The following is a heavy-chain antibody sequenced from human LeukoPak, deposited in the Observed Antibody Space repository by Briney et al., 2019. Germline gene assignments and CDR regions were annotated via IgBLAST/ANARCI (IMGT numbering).Heavy chain of an antibody. CDR3: AKDPWSGGSGSYDLRPDDY. J-gene: IGHJ4*02. CDR1: GFTFSSYA. CDR2: ISYDGSNK. Sequence: TGGSLRLSCAASGFTFSSYAMHWVRQAPGKGLEWVAVISYDGSNKYYADSVKGRFTISRDNSKNTLYLQMNSLRAEDTAVYYCAKDPWSGGSGSYDLRPDDYWGQGTLVTVSS. D-gene: IGHD3-10*01. V-gene: IGHV3-30-3*01.